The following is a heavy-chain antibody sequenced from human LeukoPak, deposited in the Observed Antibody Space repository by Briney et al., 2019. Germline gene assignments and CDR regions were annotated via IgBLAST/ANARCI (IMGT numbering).Heavy chain of an antibody. CDR2: ISGSGGST. CDR3: AKDDGVPAAIHYYYMDV. D-gene: IGHD2-2*01. Sequence: PGGSLRLSCAASGFTFSSYAMSWVRQAPGKGLEWVSAISGSGGSTYSADSVKGRFTISRDNSKNTLYLQMNSLRAEDTAVYYCAKDDGVPAAIHYYYMDVWGKGTTVTVSS. CDR1: GFTFSSYA. J-gene: IGHJ6*03. V-gene: IGHV3-23*01.